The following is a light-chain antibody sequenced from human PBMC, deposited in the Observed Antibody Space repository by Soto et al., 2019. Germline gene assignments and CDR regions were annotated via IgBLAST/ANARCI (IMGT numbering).Light chain of an antibody. CDR2: GAS. CDR3: QQYGTPLFT. CDR1: QSVTNNF. V-gene: IGKV3-20*01. Sequence: IALTQSPGTLSLSPGERATISCGASQSVTNNFLAWYQQKPGQAPRLLIYGASSRATGVPDRFSGSGSGTDFTLTISRLEPGDFAVYYCQQYGTPLFTFGPGTKVDIK. J-gene: IGKJ3*01.